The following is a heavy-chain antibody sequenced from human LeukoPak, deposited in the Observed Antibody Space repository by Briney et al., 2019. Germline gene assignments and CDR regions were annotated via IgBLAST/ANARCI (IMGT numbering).Heavy chain of an antibody. J-gene: IGHJ3*02. V-gene: IGHV3-20*04. CDR1: GFTFDDYG. Sequence: PGGSLRLSCAASGFTFDDYGMSWVRQAPGKGLEWVSGINWNGGSTGYADSVKGRFTISRDNAKNSLYLQMNSLRAEDTALYYCARSYSGSYYDAFDIWGQGTMVTVSS. D-gene: IGHD1-26*01. CDR3: ARSYSGSYYDAFDI. CDR2: INWNGGST.